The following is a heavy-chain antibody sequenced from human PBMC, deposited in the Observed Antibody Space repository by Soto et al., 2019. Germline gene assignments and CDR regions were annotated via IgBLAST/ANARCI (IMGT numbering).Heavy chain of an antibody. Sequence: PSETLSLTCAVYGGSFSGYYWSWIRQPPGKGLEWIGEINHSGSTNYNPSLKSRVTISVDTSKNQFSLKLSSVTAADTAVYYCAREHAGSYLGSFDYWGHGTLVTVSS. CDR3: AREHAGSYLGSFDY. V-gene: IGHV4-34*01. D-gene: IGHD1-26*01. J-gene: IGHJ4*01. CDR2: INHSGST. CDR1: GGSFSGYY.